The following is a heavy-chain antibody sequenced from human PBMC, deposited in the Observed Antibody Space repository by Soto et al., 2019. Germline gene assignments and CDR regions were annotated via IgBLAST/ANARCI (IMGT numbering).Heavy chain of an antibody. Sequence: SETLSLTCIFSCDSVTFGNHYWSWIRQPPGNRLEWIGHIFFTGATNYSPSLKSRVSMSVVSSKSKFSLNLTSVTAADSAIYYCASARPDRAGRRLGSRLDVWGQGTTVTVSS. CDR3: ASARPDRAGRRLGSRLDV. D-gene: IGHD2-15*01. CDR2: IFFTGAT. J-gene: IGHJ6*02. V-gene: IGHV4-61*01. CDR1: CDSVTFGNHY.